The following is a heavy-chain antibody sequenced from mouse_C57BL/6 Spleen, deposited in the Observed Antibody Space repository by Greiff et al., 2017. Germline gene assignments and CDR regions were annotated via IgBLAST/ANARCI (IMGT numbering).Heavy chain of an antibody. CDR2: ISSGSSTI. CDR3: AREGYYGNSWFAY. CDR1: GFTFSDYG. Sequence: EVQRVESGGGLVKPGGSLKLSCAASGFTFSDYGMHWVRQAPEKGLEWVAYISSGSSTIYYADTVKGRFTISRDNAKNTLFLQMTSLRSEDTAMYYCAREGYYGNSWFAYWGQGTLVTVSA. V-gene: IGHV5-17*01. J-gene: IGHJ3*01. D-gene: IGHD2-1*01.